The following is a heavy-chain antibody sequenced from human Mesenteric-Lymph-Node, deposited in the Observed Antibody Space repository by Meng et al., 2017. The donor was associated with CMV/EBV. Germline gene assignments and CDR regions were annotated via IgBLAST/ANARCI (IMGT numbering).Heavy chain of an antibody. CDR3: ARGTVGWEPSTYYYFEY. CDR2: LNPNSGGT. J-gene: IGHJ4*02. D-gene: IGHD1-26*01. Sequence: ASVKVSCKASGYTFTGYYMHWVRQAPGQGLEWMGWLNPNSGGTDFAQKFLGRVTMARDTSISTAYMELSSLTSDDTAVYYCARGTVGWEPSTYYYFEYWGQGTLVTV. CDR1: GYTFTGYY. V-gene: IGHV1-2*02.